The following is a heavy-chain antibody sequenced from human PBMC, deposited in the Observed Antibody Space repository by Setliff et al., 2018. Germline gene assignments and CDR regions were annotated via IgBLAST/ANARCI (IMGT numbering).Heavy chain of an antibody. D-gene: IGHD1-1*01. CDR3: RQAVVGRDVFDI. Sequence: SETLSLTCNVYGGSFDTYYWSWIRQPPGKGLEWFGEINQSGSGDYNPSFKGRVTISVDTSKKQFSLTLTSVTAADAALYYCRQAVVGRDVFDIWGQGTVVTVSS. CDR2: INQSGSG. CDR1: GGSFDTYY. J-gene: IGHJ3*02. V-gene: IGHV4-34*01.